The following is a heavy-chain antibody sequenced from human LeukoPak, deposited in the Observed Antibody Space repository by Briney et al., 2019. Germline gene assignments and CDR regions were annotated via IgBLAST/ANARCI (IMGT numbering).Heavy chain of an antibody. CDR3: ARDGGTVTHFDY. CDR1: GGSISSSGYY. J-gene: IGHJ4*02. V-gene: IGHV4-31*03. CDR2: IYYNGNT. Sequence: SQTLSLTCTVSGGSISSSGYYWSWICQRPGKGLEWVGYIYYNGNTYYNPSLKSRIAISVDTSENQFSLRLTSVTAADTAVYYCARDGGTVTHFDYWGQGTLVTVSS. D-gene: IGHD4-17*01.